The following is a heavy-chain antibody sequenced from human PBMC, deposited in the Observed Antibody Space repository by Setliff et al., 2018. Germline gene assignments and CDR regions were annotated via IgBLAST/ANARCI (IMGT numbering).Heavy chain of an antibody. J-gene: IGHJ4*02. CDR3: ARERRFSGYADY. D-gene: IGHD5-12*01. CDR2: IYTSGST. CDR1: GGSISSGDYY. V-gene: IGHV4-61*02. Sequence: SETLSLTCTVSGGSISSGDYYWSWIRQPPGKGLEWIGRIYTSGSTNYNPSLKSRVTMSVDTSKNQFSLKLSSATAADTAVYYCARERRFSGYADYWGQGTLVTVSS.